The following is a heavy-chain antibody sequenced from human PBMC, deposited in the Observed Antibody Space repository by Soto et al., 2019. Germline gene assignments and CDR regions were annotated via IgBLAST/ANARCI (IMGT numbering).Heavy chain of an antibody. D-gene: IGHD2-2*01. CDR2: ISAYTDTP. CDR3: ARLIPGVEAWFHL. J-gene: IGHJ5*02. CDR1: GYTFTNFG. V-gene: IGHV1-18*01. Sequence: ASVKVSCKASGYTFTNFGVTWVRRAPGQGLEWMGWISAYTDTPNYAQKFQGRVTMTIDTSTSTAYMDLRSLTSDDTAVYYCARLIPGVEAWFHLWGQGALVTVSA.